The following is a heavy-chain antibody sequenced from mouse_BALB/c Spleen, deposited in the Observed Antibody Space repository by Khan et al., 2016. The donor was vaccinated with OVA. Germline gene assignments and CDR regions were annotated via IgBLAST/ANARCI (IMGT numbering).Heavy chain of an antibody. J-gene: IGHJ3*01. CDR2: INSDGSYT. CDR1: GFTFSAYG. CDR3: ASHLSGSFAY. D-gene: IGHD2-2*01. V-gene: IGHV5-6*01. Sequence: EVQLVESGGDLVRPGGSLKLSCAASGFTFSAYGMSWVRQSPEKRLEWVATINSDGSYTYYPERMKGRFIISRDIAKNTLYLQLRSLKSYDTTMYYCASHLSGSFAYWGQGTLVTVSA.